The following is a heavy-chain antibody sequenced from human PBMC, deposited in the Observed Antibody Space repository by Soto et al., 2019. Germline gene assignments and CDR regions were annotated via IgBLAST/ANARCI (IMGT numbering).Heavy chain of an antibody. V-gene: IGHV3-21*01. J-gene: IGHJ4*02. CDR3: ARDPVGVTSLFYFDY. CDR2: ISASTTYI. Sequence: PGGSLRLSCAASGFTFSYYSMNWVRQAPGKGLEWVSTISASTTYISYADSVRGRFTISRDNAKNSLYLQMNSLRAEDTAVYYCARDPVGVTSLFYFDYWGQGTLVTVSS. CDR1: GFTFSYYS. D-gene: IGHD4-4*01.